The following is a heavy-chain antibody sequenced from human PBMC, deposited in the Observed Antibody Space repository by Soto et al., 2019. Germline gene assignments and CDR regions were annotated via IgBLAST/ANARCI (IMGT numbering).Heavy chain of an antibody. CDR2: ISGSGGST. J-gene: IGHJ4*02. V-gene: IGHV3-23*01. D-gene: IGHD2-2*01. CDR3: AKVIWTPAALDY. CDR1: GLTFSNAW. Sequence: GGSLRLSCAVSGLTFSNAWMSWVRQAPGKGLEWVSAISGSGGSTYYADSVKGRFTISRDNSKNTLYLQMNSLRAEDTAVYYCAKVIWTPAALDYWGQGTLVTVSS.